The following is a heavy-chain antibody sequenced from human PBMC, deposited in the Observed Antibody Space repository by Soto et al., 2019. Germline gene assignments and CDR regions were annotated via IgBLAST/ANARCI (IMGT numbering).Heavy chain of an antibody. J-gene: IGHJ4*02. CDR3: ASRYSRSSGWLYYFDV. D-gene: IGHD6-6*01. CDR2: IYPGDSDT. Sequence: PGESLKISCNGSGYSFTTYWIGWVRQMPGKGLEWMGIIYPGDSDTRYSPSFQGQVAISADKSISTAYLQWSSLKASDTAIYYCASRYSRSSGWLYYFDVWGQGTLVTVSS. CDR1: GYSFTTYW. V-gene: IGHV5-51*01.